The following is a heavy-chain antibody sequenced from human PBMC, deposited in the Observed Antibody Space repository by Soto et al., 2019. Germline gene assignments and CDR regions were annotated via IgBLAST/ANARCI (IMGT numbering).Heavy chain of an antibody. CDR3: AKEHGVVTSMITSYFDY. D-gene: IGHD5-18*01. CDR1: GLTFATYT. V-gene: IGHV3-23*01. J-gene: IGHJ4*02. CDR2: IYGSGDST. Sequence: GGYLRLSCAAYGLTFATYTMNWVRQAPGKELERVSGIYGSGDSTFYAASVKGRFTISRDNSKNTLYLQMNSLRAEDTAVYYCAKEHGVVTSMITSYFDYWGRGPLVTVSS.